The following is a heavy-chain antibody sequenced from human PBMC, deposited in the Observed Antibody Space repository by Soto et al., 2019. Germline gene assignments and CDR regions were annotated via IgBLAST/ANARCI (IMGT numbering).Heavy chain of an antibody. CDR2: IIPILGIA. CDR1: GGTFSSYT. V-gene: IGHV1-69*02. D-gene: IGHD3-16*02. Sequence: QVQLVQSGAEVKKPGSSVKVSCKASGGTFSSYTISWVRQATGQGLEWMGRIIPILGIANYAQKFQGRVTITGDRSKXPTYMELSSLRSEDTAVYYCATYDYVCWSYHPFDYWGQGTLVPVSS. J-gene: IGHJ4*02. CDR3: ATYDYVCWSYHPFDY.